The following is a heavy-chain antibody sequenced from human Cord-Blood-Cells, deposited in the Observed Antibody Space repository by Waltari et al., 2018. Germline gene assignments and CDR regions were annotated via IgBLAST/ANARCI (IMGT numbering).Heavy chain of an antibody. J-gene: IGHJ2*01. CDR3: ARICVGGNFDL. V-gene: IGHV1-2*02. D-gene: IGHD2-15*01. Sequence: QVQLVQSGAEVKKPGASVKVSCTASGSTFTASYMHRLRQAPGQGLEWMGWINPNSGGTNYAQKFQGRVTMTRDTSISTAYMELSRLRSDDTAVYYCARICVGGNFDLWGRGTLVTVSS. CDR2: INPNSGGT. CDR1: GSTFTASY.